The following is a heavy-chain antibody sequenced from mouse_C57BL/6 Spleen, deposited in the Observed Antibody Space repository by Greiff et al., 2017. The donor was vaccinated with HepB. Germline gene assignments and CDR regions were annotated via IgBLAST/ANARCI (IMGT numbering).Heavy chain of an antibody. Sequence: QVQLQQSGPELVKPGASVKLSCKASGYTFTSYDINWVKQRPGQGLEWIGCIYPSDGGTSYNEKFKGKATLTVDTSSSTAYMELRSLTSEDSAVYYCARRNTRVEGGAMDYWGQGTSVTVSS. V-gene: IGHV1-85*01. D-gene: IGHD5-2*01. CDR1: GYTFTSYD. J-gene: IGHJ4*01. CDR3: ARRNTRVEGGAMDY. CDR2: IYPSDGGT.